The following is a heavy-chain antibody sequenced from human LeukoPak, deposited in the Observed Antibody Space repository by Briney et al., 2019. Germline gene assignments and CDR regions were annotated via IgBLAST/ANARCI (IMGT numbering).Heavy chain of an antibody. CDR2: IYSGGST. J-gene: IGHJ4*02. CDR1: GFTVSSHY. V-gene: IGHV3-66*01. Sequence: GGSLRLSCAVSGFTVSSHYMSWVRQAPGRGLEWVSLIYSGGSTYYADSVKGRFTISRDNSKNTLFLQMNSLRAEDTAVYYCARVDTAMAFDYWGQGTLVTVSS. D-gene: IGHD5-18*01. CDR3: ARVDTAMAFDY.